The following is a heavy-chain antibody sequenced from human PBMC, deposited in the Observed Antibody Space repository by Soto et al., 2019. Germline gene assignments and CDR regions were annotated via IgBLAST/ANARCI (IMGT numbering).Heavy chain of an antibody. J-gene: IGHJ6*02. V-gene: IGHV1-2*02. CDR2: INPNSGGT. D-gene: IGHD3-22*01. CDR3: ARDGSMIVEYDYYYSMDV. Sequence: ASVMASCKAAGYTFTGYKMHWVRQANGHGLEGMGWINPNSGGTNYAPKFQGRGTMTRDTSISTAYMELSRLRSDDTAVYYCARDGSMIVEYDYYYSMDVWGQGTTVTVSS. CDR1: GYTFTGYK.